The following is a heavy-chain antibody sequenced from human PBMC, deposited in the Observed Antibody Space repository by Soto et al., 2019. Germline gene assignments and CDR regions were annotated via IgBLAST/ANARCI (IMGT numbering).Heavy chain of an antibody. V-gene: IGHV4-34*01. CDR2: INHSGST. CDR1: GGSFSGYY. J-gene: IGHJ4*02. CDR3: VACYFGDYTRY. Sequence: QVQLQQWGAGLLKPSETLSLTCAVYGGSFSGYYWSWVRQSPRKGLEWIGEINHSGSTNYNPSLKSRLTISVDTPKNQYSLTLSSVTAADTALYYCVACYFGDYTRYWGQGFLVTVSS. D-gene: IGHD4-17*01.